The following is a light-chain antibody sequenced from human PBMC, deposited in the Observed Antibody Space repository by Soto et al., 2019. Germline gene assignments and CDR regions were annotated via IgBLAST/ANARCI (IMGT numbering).Light chain of an antibody. CDR2: GAS. V-gene: IGKV3-20*01. CDR1: QSFSSSY. J-gene: IGKJ3*01. CDR3: HRSGSPLFT. Sequence: EIVLTQSPGTLSLSPGERATLSCRASQSFSSSYLAWYQQKPGQAPRLLIYGASSRATGIPDRFSGSGSGTAFTYTITSLEHEAFAMYYCHRSGSPLFTFGPGTNVD.